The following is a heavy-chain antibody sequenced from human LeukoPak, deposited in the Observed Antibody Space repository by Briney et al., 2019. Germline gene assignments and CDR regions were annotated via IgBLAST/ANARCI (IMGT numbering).Heavy chain of an antibody. V-gene: IGHV3-48*01. CDR1: GFTFSSYS. CDR3: AKGPKEIQPYYFDY. J-gene: IGHJ4*02. Sequence: GGSLRLSCAASGFTFSSYSMNWVRQAPGKGLEWVSYISSSSSTIYYADSVKGRFTISRDNSKNTLYLQMNSLRAEDTAVYYCAKGPKEIQPYYFDYWGQGTLVTVSS. D-gene: IGHD5-18*01. CDR2: ISSSSSTI.